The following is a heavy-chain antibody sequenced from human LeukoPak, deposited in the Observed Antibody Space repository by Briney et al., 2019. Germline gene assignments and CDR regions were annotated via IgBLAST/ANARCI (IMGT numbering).Heavy chain of an antibody. CDR1: SGSIRSYY. CDR2: IYSSGST. D-gene: IGHD3-10*01. CDR3: ARWTRGVIV. J-gene: IGHJ4*02. Sequence: SETLSLTCTVSSGSIRSYYWSWIRQPPGKGLEWIGNIYSSGSTNYNPPLESRVTISVDTSKNQFSLKLSSVTAADTAVYYCARWTRGVIVWGQGTLVTVSS. V-gene: IGHV4-59*08.